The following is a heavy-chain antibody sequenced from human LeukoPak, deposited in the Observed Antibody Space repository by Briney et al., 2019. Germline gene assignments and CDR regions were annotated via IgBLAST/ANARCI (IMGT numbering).Heavy chain of an antibody. CDR1: GGSISSSSYY. Sequence: SETLSLTCTVSGGSISSSSYYWGWIRQPPGKGLEWIGRIYYSGSTYYNPSLKSRVTISVDTSKNQFSLKLSSVTAADTAVYYCASGWLVLDGNWFDPWGQGTLVTVSS. J-gene: IGHJ5*02. D-gene: IGHD6-19*01. CDR3: ASGWLVLDGNWFDP. CDR2: IYYSGST. V-gene: IGHV4-39*07.